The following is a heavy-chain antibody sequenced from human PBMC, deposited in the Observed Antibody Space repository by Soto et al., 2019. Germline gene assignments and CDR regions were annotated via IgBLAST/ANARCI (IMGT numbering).Heavy chain of an antibody. Sequence: QMQLVESGGGVVQPGGSLRVSCAASGFTFSSYGMHWVRQAPGKGLEWVAVISKDGSSKYYVDSVKGRFTISRDNSKNTLYLQMDSLRAEDTAVYYCAKAHYYGDYPYYSYGMDVWGQGTTVTDSS. J-gene: IGHJ6*02. V-gene: IGHV3-30*18. D-gene: IGHD4-17*01. CDR1: GFTFSSYG. CDR2: ISKDGSSK. CDR3: AKAHYYGDYPYYSYGMDV.